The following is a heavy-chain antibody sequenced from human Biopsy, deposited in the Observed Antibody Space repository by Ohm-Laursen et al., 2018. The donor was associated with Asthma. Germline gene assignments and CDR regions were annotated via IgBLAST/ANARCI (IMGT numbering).Heavy chain of an antibody. V-gene: IGHV4-31*11. CDR3: ARAQDYYDSRGYYRSFDY. D-gene: IGHD3-22*01. Sequence: PSQTLSLTCAVSYGSITSDGYYWTWIRQHPGKGLEWIGFIYYSGSTYYNPSLKSRVSISIDTSKNQFSLKLSSVTAADTAVYYCARAQDYYDSRGYYRSFDYWGQGTLVTVSS. J-gene: IGHJ4*02. CDR2: IYYSGST. CDR1: YGSITSDGYY.